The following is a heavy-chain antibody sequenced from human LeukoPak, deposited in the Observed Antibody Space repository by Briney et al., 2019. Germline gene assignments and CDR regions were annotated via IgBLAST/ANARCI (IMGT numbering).Heavy chain of an antibody. V-gene: IGHV4-30-4*01. CDR2: IYYSGST. J-gene: IGHJ5*02. CDR1: GGSISSGDYY. Sequence: SQTLSLTCTVSGGSISSGDYYWSWIRQPPGKGLEWIGYIYYSGSTYYSPSLKSRVTISVDTSENQFSLKLSSVTAADTAVYYCAREWVVITAKRFDPWGQGTLVTVSS. D-gene: IGHD3-22*01. CDR3: AREWVVITAKRFDP.